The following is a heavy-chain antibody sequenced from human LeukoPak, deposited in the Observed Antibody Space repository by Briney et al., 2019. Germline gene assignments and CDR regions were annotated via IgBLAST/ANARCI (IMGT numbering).Heavy chain of an antibody. V-gene: IGHV4-59*01. CDR2: IYYSGST. Sequence: PSETLSLTCTVSGGSISSYYWSWIRQPPGKGLEWIGYIYYSGSTNYNPSLKSRVAISVDTSKNQFSLKPSSVTAADTAVYYCARGRIQRVLNYWGQGTLVTVSS. CDR1: GGSISSYY. J-gene: IGHJ4*02. CDR3: ARGRIQRVLNY.